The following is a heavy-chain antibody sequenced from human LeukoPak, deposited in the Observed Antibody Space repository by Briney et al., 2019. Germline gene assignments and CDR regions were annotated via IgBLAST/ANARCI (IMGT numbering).Heavy chain of an antibody. CDR2: IYYSGST. CDR1: GASISSGAYY. CDR3: ARDSSTWWFDY. D-gene: IGHD6-13*01. V-gene: IGHV4-31*03. J-gene: IGHJ4*02. Sequence: SETLSLTCTVSGASISSGAYYWSWIRQHPGKGLECIGYIYYSGSTYYNPSLKSRVTISVDTSKNQFSLNLRSVTAADTAVYYCARDSSTWWFDYWGQGTPVTVSS.